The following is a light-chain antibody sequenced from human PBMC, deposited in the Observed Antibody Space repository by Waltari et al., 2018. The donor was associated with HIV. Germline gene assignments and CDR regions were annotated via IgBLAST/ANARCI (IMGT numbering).Light chain of an antibody. CDR1: SSDVGCYDC. CDR2: EVP. CDR3: SYTGTNSLH. Sequence: QSALTQPASVSGSPGQSITISCTGASSDVGCYDCISWYQQHPGKAPRLIIYEVPNRPSGVSNRFFGSKSANTASLTISGLQADDEADYYCSYTGTNSLHFGGGTKVTVL. V-gene: IGLV2-14*01. J-gene: IGLJ2*01.